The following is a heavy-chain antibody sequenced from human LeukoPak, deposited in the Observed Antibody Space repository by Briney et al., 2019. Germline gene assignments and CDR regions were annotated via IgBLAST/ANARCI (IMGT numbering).Heavy chain of an antibody. D-gene: IGHD3-10*01. CDR1: GFTFSSYG. CDR3: AKDRLLWFGELLPPYYFDY. Sequence: PGGSLRLSCAASGFTFSSYGMHWVRQAPGKGPEWVAFIRYDGSNKYYADPVKGRFTISRDNSKNTLYLQMNSLRAEDTAVYYCAKDRLLWFGELLPPYYFDYWGQGTLVTVSS. V-gene: IGHV3-30*02. CDR2: IRYDGSNK. J-gene: IGHJ4*02.